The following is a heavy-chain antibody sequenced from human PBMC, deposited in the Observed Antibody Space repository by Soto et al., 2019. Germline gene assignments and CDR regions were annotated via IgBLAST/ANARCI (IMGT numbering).Heavy chain of an antibody. V-gene: IGHV1-69*04. Sequence: SVKVSCKASGGTFSSYTISWVRQAPGQGLEWMGRIIPILGIANYAQKFQGRVTITADKSTSTAYMELSSLRSEDTAVYYCARDFCGGSCGWFVPWGQGTLVTVSS. CDR2: IIPILGIA. CDR3: ARDFCGGSCGWFVP. J-gene: IGHJ5*02. CDR1: GGTFSSYT. D-gene: IGHD2-15*01.